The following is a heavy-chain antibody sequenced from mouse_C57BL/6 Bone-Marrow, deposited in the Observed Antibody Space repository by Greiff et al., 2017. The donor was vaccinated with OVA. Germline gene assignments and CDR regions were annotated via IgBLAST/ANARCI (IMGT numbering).Heavy chain of an antibody. CDR1: GFNIKDDY. J-gene: IGHJ2*01. Sequence: VQLQQSGAELVRPGASVQLSCTASGFNIKDDYMLWVKQRPEQGLEWIGWIDPENGDTEYASKFQGQATITTDTSSNTAYLQLSSLTAEDTAGYYCTSYGNFDYWGQGTTLTVSS. CDR2: IDPENGDT. D-gene: IGHD2-1*01. V-gene: IGHV14-4*01. CDR3: TSYGNFDY.